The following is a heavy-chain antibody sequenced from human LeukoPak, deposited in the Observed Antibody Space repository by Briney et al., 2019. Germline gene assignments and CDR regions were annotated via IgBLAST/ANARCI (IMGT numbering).Heavy chain of an antibody. J-gene: IGHJ4*02. CDR2: ISVSGGGT. V-gene: IGHV3-23*01. Sequence: GGSLRLSCVASGFTFSAYSMAWVRQAPGKGLDWVSSISVSGGGTYYADSVRGRFTISRDNSKNTLYLHMNSLRAEDTAVYYCVKDWRDESNCGGDCLQYWGQGTLVTVSS. D-gene: IGHD2-21*02. CDR3: VKDWRDESNCGGDCLQY. CDR1: GFTFSAYS.